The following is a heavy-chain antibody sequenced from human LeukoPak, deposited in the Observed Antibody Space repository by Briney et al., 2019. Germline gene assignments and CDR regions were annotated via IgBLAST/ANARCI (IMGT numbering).Heavy chain of an antibody. CDR2: IKQDGSDK. Sequence: PRRSLRLSCAASGFTLCSYSMSWVRQAPGKGLEWVANIKQDGSDKYYVDSVRGRFTISRDNAKNSLYLQMDSLRAEDTAVYYCARTGRNLDYWGQGTPVTVSS. CDR1: GFTLCSYS. D-gene: IGHD3-10*01. V-gene: IGHV3-7*05. J-gene: IGHJ4*02. CDR3: ARTGRNLDY.